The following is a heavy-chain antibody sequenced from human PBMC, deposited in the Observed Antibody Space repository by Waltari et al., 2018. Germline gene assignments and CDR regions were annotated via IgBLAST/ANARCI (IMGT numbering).Heavy chain of an antibody. J-gene: IGHJ4*02. CDR2: IYYSGST. CDR1: GGSISSSSYY. Sequence: QLQLQESGPGLVKPSETLSLTCTVSGGSISSSSYYWGWIRQPPGKGLEWIGSIYYSGSTYYNPSLKSRVTISVDTAKNQFSLKLSSGTAADTAVYYCARDRLAAAGEFDYWGQGTLVTVSS. D-gene: IGHD6-13*01. CDR3: ARDRLAAAGEFDY. V-gene: IGHV4-39*07.